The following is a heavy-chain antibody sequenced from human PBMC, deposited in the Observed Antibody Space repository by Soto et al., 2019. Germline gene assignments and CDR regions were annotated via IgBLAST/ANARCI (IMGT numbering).Heavy chain of an antibody. CDR3: ARGRYCSGGRCYSTQDY. V-gene: IGHV4-4*02. D-gene: IGHD2-15*01. J-gene: IGHJ4*02. Sequence: QVQLQESGPGLVKPSGTLSLTCAVSGGSISSSNWWSWVRQPPGKGLEWIGEIYHSGSTNYNPSLKSRVTISVDKSQNQFSRKLSSVTAADTAVYYCARGRYCSGGRCYSTQDYWGQGTLVTVSS. CDR2: IYHSGST. CDR1: GGSISSSNW.